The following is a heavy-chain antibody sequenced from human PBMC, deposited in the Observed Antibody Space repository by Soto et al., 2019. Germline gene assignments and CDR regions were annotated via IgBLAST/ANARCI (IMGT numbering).Heavy chain of an antibody. J-gene: IGHJ4*02. CDR2: FRTGGDDGTT. V-gene: IGHV3-23*01. CDR3: AKKVNSGPGSQYFDY. Sequence: EVQLLESGGGLVQPGGSLRLSCAASGFTFSSYSMSWVRQAPGKGLEWVSGFRTGGDDGTTYYADSVKGRFTISRDNSKNTLFLHMNSLRAEDTAIYYCAKKVNSGPGSQYFDYWGQGTLVTVSS. CDR1: GFTFSSYS. D-gene: IGHD3-10*01.